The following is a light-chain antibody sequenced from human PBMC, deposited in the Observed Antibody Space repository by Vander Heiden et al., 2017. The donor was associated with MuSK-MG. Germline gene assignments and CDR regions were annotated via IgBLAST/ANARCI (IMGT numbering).Light chain of an antibody. V-gene: IGLV3-21*04. J-gene: IGLJ2*01. CDR1: KIGSKS. CDR2: YDS. Sequence: SYVLTQPPSVSVAPGKRARSTGGGNKIGSKSVHWYQQKQGQAPVLVIFYDSDRPSGIPERCSGSNSGKNATATISSVEAGDEADDYCQVWDSSSDNVVFGGGTKLTVL. CDR3: QVWDSSSDNVV.